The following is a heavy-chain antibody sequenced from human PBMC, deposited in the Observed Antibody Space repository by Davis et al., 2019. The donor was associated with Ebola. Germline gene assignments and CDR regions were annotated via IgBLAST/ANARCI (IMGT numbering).Heavy chain of an antibody. CDR2: INSDGCST. Sequence: PGGSLRLSCAASGFTFSSYWMHWVRQAPGKGRVWVSRINSDGCSTSYAASVKGRFTISRDNAKNTLYLQMNSLRAEDTAVYYCATPHYSGSSGHCGWGQGTLVTVSS. CDR3: ATPHYSGSSGHCG. CDR1: GFTFSSYW. J-gene: IGHJ4*02. V-gene: IGHV3-74*01. D-gene: IGHD1-26*01.